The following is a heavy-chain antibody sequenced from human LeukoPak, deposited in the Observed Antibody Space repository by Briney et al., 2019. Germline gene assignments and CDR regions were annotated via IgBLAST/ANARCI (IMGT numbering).Heavy chain of an antibody. CDR3: ARGLYYYDSSGYYDWFDP. J-gene: IGHJ5*02. V-gene: IGHV3-74*01. CDR2: ISSDGSST. CDR1: GFTFSSYW. Sequence: GGSLRLSCAASGFTFSSYWMHWVRQAPGKGLVWVSRISSDGSSTSYADSVKGRFTISRDNAKNTLYLQMNSLRAEDTAVYYCARGLYYYDSSGYYDWFDPWGQGTLVTDSS. D-gene: IGHD3-22*01.